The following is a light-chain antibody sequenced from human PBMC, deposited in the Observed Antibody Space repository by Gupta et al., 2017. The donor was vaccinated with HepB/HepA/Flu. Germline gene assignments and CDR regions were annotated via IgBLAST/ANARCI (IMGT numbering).Light chain of an antibody. J-gene: IGKJ4*01. Sequence: EIVLTQSPATLSLSPGERATLSCRASQSVRSYLAWYKQKPGQAPRLLIYDASNRDTGIPARFSGSGYGTDVALTISSREPEDFAVYYCQQRSNWLSLTFGRGTKVEIK. CDR1: QSVRSY. V-gene: IGKV3-11*01. CDR3: QQRSNWLSLT. CDR2: DAS.